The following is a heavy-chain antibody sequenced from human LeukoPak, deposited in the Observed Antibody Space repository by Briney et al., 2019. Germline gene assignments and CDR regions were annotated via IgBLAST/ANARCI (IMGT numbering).Heavy chain of an antibody. CDR1: GFTFSSYE. V-gene: IGHV3-48*03. D-gene: IGHD4-17*01. CDR3: AKDCRDYGAPPGFDY. CDR2: ISSSGSTI. Sequence: GGSLRLSCAASGFTFSSYEMNWVRQAPGKGLEWVSYISSSGSTIYYADSVKGRFTISRDNAKNSLYLQMNRLRAEDTAVYYCAKDCRDYGAPPGFDYWGQGTLVTVSS. J-gene: IGHJ4*02.